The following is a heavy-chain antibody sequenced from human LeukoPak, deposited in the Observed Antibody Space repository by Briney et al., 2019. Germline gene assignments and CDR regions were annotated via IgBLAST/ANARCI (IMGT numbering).Heavy chain of an antibody. D-gene: IGHD1-26*01. Sequence: SETLSLTCTVSGGSFSSGSYYWSWIRQPPEKGLEWLGYIYYSGSTNYNPSLKSRVTISVDTSKNQFSLKLSSVTAADTAVYYCAREVVKWELPSMNRRAFDIWGQGTMVTVSS. CDR1: GGSFSSGSYY. CDR3: AREVVKWELPSMNRRAFDI. J-gene: IGHJ3*02. V-gene: IGHV4-61*01. CDR2: IYYSGST.